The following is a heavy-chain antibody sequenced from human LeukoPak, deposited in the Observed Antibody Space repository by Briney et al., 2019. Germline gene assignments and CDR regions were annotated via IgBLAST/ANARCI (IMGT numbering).Heavy chain of an antibody. J-gene: IGHJ4*02. CDR3: ATGSSSGYLYYFDY. CDR1: GYTLTELS. CDR2: FDSEDGET. D-gene: IGHD3-22*01. Sequence: GASVKVSCKVSGYTLTELSMHWVRQAPGKGLEWMGGFDSEDGETIYAQKFQGRVTMTEDTSTDTAYMELSSLRSEDTAVYYCATGSSSGYLYYFDYWGQGTLVTVSS. V-gene: IGHV1-24*01.